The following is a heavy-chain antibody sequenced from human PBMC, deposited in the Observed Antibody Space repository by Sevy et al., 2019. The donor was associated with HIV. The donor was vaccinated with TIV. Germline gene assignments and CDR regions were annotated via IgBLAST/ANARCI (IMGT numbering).Heavy chain of an antibody. CDR2: INHSGST. J-gene: IGHJ5*02. V-gene: IGHV4-34*01. CDR1: GGSFSGYY. Sequence: SETLSLTCAVYGGSFSGYYWSWIRQPPGKGLEWIGEINHSGSTNYNPSLKSRVTISVDTSKNQFSLKLGSVTAADTAVYYCARAYYYGSGSYYRVKTGNWFDPWGQGTLVTVSS. CDR3: ARAYYYGSGSYYRVKTGNWFDP. D-gene: IGHD3-10*01.